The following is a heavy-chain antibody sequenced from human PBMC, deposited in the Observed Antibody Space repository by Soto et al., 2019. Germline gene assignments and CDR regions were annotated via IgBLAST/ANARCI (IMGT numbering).Heavy chain of an antibody. J-gene: IGHJ4*01. D-gene: IGHD4-17*01. V-gene: IGHV3-23*01. CDR2: ISENGGST. CDR1: GFTFSNYS. Sequence: PGGSLRLSGAASGFTFSNYSMSWVRQAPGKGLEWVSAISENGGSTYYADSVKGRFTISRDNSKSALSLQMNSLRAEDTAVYYCPKRTSVPGGHSDDYFGDGTLVPVCS. CDR3: PKRTSVPGGHSDDY.